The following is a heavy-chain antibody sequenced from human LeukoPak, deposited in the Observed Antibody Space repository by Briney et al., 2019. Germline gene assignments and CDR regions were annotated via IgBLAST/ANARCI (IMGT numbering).Heavy chain of an antibody. J-gene: IGHJ4*02. D-gene: IGHD6-13*01. Sequence: PGGSLRLSCAASGFTFSSYGMHWVRQAPGKGLEWVAFIRYDGSNKYYADSVKGRFTISRDNSKNTLYLQMNSLRAEDTAVYYCEKDKWTEQQLAGIDYWGQGTLVTVSS. CDR3: EKDKWTEQQLAGIDY. V-gene: IGHV3-30*02. CDR2: IRYDGSNK. CDR1: GFTFSSYG.